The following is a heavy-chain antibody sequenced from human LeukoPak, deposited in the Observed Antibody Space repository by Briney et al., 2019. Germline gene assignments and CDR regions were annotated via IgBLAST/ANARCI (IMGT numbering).Heavy chain of an antibody. CDR1: GGSISSYY. Sequence: SETLSLTCTVSGGSISSYYWSWIRQPPGKGLEWIGYIYYSGSTNYNPSLKSRVTISVDTSKNQFSLKLSSVTAADTAVYYCARPQYSSSWVGAFDIWGQGKMVTVSS. J-gene: IGHJ3*02. CDR2: IYYSGST. V-gene: IGHV4-59*12. D-gene: IGHD6-6*01. CDR3: ARPQYSSSWVGAFDI.